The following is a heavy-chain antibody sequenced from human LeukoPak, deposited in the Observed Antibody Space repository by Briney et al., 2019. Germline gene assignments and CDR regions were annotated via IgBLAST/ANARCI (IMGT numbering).Heavy chain of an antibody. V-gene: IGHV4-59*01. CDR2: ISHSGST. CDR1: GDSISSYY. Sequence: SETLSLTCTVFGDSISSYYWSWIRQPPGKGLEWVGDISHSGSTNYNPSLKSRVTISVDTSKNHFSLNLSSVTAADTAAHYCARGRAAAGMICFDPWGQGTLVTVSS. CDR3: ARGRAAAGMICFDP. D-gene: IGHD6-13*01. J-gene: IGHJ5*02.